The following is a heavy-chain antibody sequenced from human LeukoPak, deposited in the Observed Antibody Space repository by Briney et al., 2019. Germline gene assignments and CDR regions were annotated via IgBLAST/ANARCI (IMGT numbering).Heavy chain of an antibody. D-gene: IGHD2-15*01. CDR2: INHSGST. CDR1: GGSFSGYY. Sequence: SETLSLTCAVYGGSFSGYYWSWIRQPPGKGLEWIGEINHSGSTNYNPSLKSRVTISVDTSKNQFSLKLSSVTAADTAVYYCARHKMDIVVVVAASSYMDVWGKGTTVTISS. V-gene: IGHV4-34*01. CDR3: ARHKMDIVVVVAASSYMDV. J-gene: IGHJ6*03.